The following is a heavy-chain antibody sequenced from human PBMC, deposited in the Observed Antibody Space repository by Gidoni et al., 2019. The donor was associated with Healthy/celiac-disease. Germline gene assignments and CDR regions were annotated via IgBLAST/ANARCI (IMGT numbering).Heavy chain of an antibody. CDR2: ISGSGGST. V-gene: IGHV3-23*01. CDR3: AKCGSLFCLYGMDV. D-gene: IGHD1-26*01. J-gene: IGHJ6*02. CDR1: GFTFSSYA. Sequence: EVQLLESGGGLVQPGGSLRLSCAASGFTFSSYAMSWVRQAPGKGLEWVSAISGSGGSTYYADSVKGRFTISRDNSKNTLYLQMNSLRAEDTAIYYCAKCGSLFCLYGMDVWGQGTTVTVSS.